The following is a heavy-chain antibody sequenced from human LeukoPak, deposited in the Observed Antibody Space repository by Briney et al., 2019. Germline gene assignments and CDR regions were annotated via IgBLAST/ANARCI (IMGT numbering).Heavy chain of an antibody. Sequence: ASVKVSCKTSGYTFTGYYMHWVRQAPGQGLEWMGWINPNSGGTNYAQKFQDRVTMTGDTPISTAYMELSRLTSDDTAVYYCARAPMIVVVFPPRLDYWGQGTLVTVSS. D-gene: IGHD3-22*01. CDR2: INPNSGGT. CDR1: GYTFTGYY. V-gene: IGHV1-2*02. J-gene: IGHJ4*02. CDR3: ARAPMIVVVFPPRLDY.